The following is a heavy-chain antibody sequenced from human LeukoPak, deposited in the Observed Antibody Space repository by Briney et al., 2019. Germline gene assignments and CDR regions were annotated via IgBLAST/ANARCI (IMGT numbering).Heavy chain of an antibody. J-gene: IGHJ4*02. Sequence: SVKVSCKASGGTFNSYAISWVRQAPGQGLEWMGRIIPIFGTANYAQKFQGRVTITTDESTSTAYMELSSLRSEDTAVYYCARDSEIFGVVTPTFDYWGQGTLVTVSS. CDR2: IIPIFGTA. V-gene: IGHV1-69*05. CDR3: ARDSEIFGVVTPTFDY. CDR1: GGTFNSYA. D-gene: IGHD3-3*01.